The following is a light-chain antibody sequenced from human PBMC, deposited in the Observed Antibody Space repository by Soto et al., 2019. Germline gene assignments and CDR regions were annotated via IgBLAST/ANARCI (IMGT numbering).Light chain of an antibody. Sequence: EIVLTQSPGTLSLSPGERATLSCRASPSISSSYLAWYQQKPGQAPRLLIYGASSRATGIPDRFSGSGSGTDFTLTISRLEPEDFAVYYCQQYKKWPPITFGQGTRLEIK. J-gene: IGKJ5*01. CDR2: GAS. CDR3: QQYKKWPPIT. V-gene: IGKV3-20*01. CDR1: PSISSSY.